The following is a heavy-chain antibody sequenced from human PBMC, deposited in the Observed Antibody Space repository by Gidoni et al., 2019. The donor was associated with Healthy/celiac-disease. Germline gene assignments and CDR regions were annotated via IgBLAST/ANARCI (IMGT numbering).Heavy chain of an antibody. D-gene: IGHD3-22*01. CDR1: GFTFSSYA. J-gene: IGHJ4*02. V-gene: IGHV3-23*01. CDR3: AKGGPMIVVVITVD. CDR2: ISGSCVST. Sequence: GFTFSSYAMSWVRKAPGKGLEWVSAISGSCVSTYYTDSVKGRFTIVRDNSKNTLYLQWNSLRAEDTAVYYGAKGGPMIVVVITVDWGQGTLFTVSS.